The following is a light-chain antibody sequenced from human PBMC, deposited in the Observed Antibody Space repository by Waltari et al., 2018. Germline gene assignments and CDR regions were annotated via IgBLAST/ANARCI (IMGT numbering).Light chain of an antibody. J-gene: IGKJ2*01. CDR2: GAS. Sequence: EIVLTQSPGTLSLSPGERATPSCRASQSVSSSYLAWYQQKPGQPPRLLIYGASSRATGIPDRFSGSGSGTDFTLTISRLEPEDFAVYYCQQYGSSPNTFGQGTKLEIK. V-gene: IGKV3-20*01. CDR3: QQYGSSPNT. CDR1: QSVSSSY.